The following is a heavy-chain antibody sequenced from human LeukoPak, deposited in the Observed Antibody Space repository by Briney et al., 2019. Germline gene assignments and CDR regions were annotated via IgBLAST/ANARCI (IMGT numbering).Heavy chain of an antibody. J-gene: IGHJ4*02. Sequence: PSETLSLTCTVSGGSISSSSYYWGWIRQPPGKGLEWIGSIYYSGSTYYNPSLKSRVTISVDTSKNQFSLKLSSVTAADTAVYYCARQRGYHLDYWGQGTLVTVSS. CDR2: IYYSGST. CDR1: GGSISSSSYY. V-gene: IGHV4-39*01. CDR3: ARQRGYHLDY. D-gene: IGHD3-3*01.